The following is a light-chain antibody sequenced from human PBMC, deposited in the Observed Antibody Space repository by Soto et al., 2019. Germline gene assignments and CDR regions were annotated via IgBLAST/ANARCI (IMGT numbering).Light chain of an antibody. V-gene: IGLV2-11*01. CDR3: FSYAGSYTFV. CDR1: TSDVAVYRY. CDR2: DVT. J-gene: IGLJ1*01. Sequence: QSVLTQPRSVSGSPGQSVTISCTGTTSDVAVYRYVSWYQQHPGKAPKLMIYDVTTRPSGIPDRFSGSKSGNTASLTISGLQADDEGDYYCFSYAGSYTFVFGTGTKVTVL.